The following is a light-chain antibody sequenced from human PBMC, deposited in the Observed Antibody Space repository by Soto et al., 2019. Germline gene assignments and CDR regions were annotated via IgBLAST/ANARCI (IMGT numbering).Light chain of an antibody. J-gene: IGLJ2*01. CDR2: DNN. CDR1: SSNIGNNY. V-gene: IGLV1-51*01. CDR3: GTWGSSLSAVV. Sequence: QSVLTQPPSVSAAPGQKVTISCSGSSSNIGNNYVSWYQQLPGTAPKLLIYDNNKRPSGIPDRFSGSKSGTSATLGITGLQTGDEADYYCGTWGSSLSAVVFGGGTEVTVL.